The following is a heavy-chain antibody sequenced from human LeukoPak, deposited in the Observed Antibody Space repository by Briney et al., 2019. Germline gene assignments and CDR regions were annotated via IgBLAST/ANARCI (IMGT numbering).Heavy chain of an antibody. D-gene: IGHD1-14*01. CDR3: AKGHTEGIDP. CDR2: IVPIFGTT. CDR1: GDTLRDYA. J-gene: IGHJ5*02. Sequence: ASVKVSCKASGDTLRDYAISWVRQAPGQGLEWMGGIVPIFGTTNYAQEFQARVTITTDESTNAVYMKLSSLRSDDTAVYFCAKGHTEGIDPWGQGTLVTVS. V-gene: IGHV1-69*05.